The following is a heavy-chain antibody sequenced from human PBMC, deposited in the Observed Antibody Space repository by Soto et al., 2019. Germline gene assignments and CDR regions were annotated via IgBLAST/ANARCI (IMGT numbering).Heavy chain of an antibody. J-gene: IGHJ4*02. Sequence: DVQLVESGGGLVQPGGSLRLSCAISGFSVSSNYLSWVRQAPGKGLEWVSVHYSGGSTYYADSVQGRFTISRDKSNNTLYLQMRRVRAEDTAVYFCARDHRLLWFGELLIWGQGTLVTVSS. CDR1: GFSVSSNY. CDR2: HYSGGST. D-gene: IGHD3-10*01. V-gene: IGHV3-53*01. CDR3: ARDHRLLWFGELLI.